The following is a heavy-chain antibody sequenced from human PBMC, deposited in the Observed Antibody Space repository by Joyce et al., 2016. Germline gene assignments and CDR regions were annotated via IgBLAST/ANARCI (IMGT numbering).Heavy chain of an antibody. CDR1: GGSIRNGDYY. Sequence: QVQLQESVPGLVKPSQTLSLTCTVSGGSIRNGDYYWSWLRQPPGKGLEWIGRIYYSGSTYFNPSLKSRVNMSVDTTRNQFSLRMNSVTAADTAMYYCARVTFGDFSADSWGRGTLVTVSS. CDR2: IYYSGST. CDR3: ARVTFGDFSADS. V-gene: IGHV4-30-4*01. D-gene: IGHD4-17*01. J-gene: IGHJ4*02.